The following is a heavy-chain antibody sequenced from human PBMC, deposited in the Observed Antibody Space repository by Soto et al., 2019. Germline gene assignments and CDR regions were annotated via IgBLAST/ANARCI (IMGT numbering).Heavy chain of an antibody. D-gene: IGHD2-21*02. CDR2: ITTHTGHT. CDR3: ARAPYCGGDCYKNPFDY. J-gene: IGHJ4*02. CDR1: GYSFTNNL. V-gene: IGHV1-18*01. Sequence: ASVKVSCKTSGYSFTNNLINWVRQAPGQGLEWMGWITTHTGHTMVAQKFQGRLTVTTDTSTATAFMELMSLRSDDTAMYYCARAPYCGGDCYKNPFDYWGQGTLVTVSS.